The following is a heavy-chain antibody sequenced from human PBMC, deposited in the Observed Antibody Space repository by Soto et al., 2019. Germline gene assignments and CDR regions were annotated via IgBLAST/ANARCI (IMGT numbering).Heavy chain of an antibody. V-gene: IGHV4-59*01. CDR3: ARADVYYGSGSYFFSGMDV. CDR1: GGSISSYY. Sequence: SETLSLTCTVSGGSISSYYWSWIRQPPGKGLEWIGYIYYSGSTNYNPSLKSRVTISVDTSKNQFSLKLSSVTAADTAVYYCARADVYYGSGSYFFSGMDVWGQGTTVTVYS. CDR2: IYYSGST. D-gene: IGHD3-10*01. J-gene: IGHJ6*02.